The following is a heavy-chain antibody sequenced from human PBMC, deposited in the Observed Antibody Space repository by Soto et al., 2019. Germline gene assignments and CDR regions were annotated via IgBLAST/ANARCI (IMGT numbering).Heavy chain of an antibody. Sequence: SETLSLTCAVSGGSISSTNWLTWVRQSPGRGLEWIGEIYHSGTTNYSPSLKSRVNIAVDMSTNHLSLTLISVTAADTAVYYCAFPATADFDYWGKGILVTVSS. CDR2: IYHSGTT. CDR1: GGSISSTNW. CDR3: AFPATADFDY. V-gene: IGHV4-4*02. D-gene: IGHD6-13*01. J-gene: IGHJ4*02.